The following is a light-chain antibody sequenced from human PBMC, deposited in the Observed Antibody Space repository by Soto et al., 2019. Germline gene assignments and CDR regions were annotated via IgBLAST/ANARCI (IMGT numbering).Light chain of an antibody. CDR3: QQYNSHST. J-gene: IGKJ1*01. V-gene: IGKV1-5*03. CDR1: QSISTW. Sequence: DIQMTQSPSTLSASVGDRVTITCRASQSISTWSAWYQQKPGKAPKLLIYKASSLESGVPSRFSGSGSGTDFTLTISSLQPDDFAVYYCQQYNSHSTFGQGTKVDIK. CDR2: KAS.